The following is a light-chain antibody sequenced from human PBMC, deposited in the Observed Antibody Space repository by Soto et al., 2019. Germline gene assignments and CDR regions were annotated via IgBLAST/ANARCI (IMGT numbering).Light chain of an antibody. J-gene: IGLJ3*02. V-gene: IGLV1-40*01. CDR3: QSYDSSLSGWV. Sequence: QYVLTQPPSVSGAPGQRVTISCTGSSNNIGAAYDVKWYQQLPGTAPKLLIYGNSNRPSGVPDRFSGSKSGTSASLAITGLRAEDEADYYCQSYDSSLSGWVFGGGTKLTVL. CDR2: GNS. CDR1: SNNIGAAYD.